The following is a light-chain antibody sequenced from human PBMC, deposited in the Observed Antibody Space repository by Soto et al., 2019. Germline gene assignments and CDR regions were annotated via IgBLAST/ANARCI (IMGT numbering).Light chain of an antibody. CDR3: SSYTSSSTLV. Sequence: QSVLTQPASVSGSPGQSIAISCTGTSSDIGGYNYVSWYQQQPGEAPKLMIYEVSNRPSGVSDRFSGSKSGNTASLTISGLQAEDEADYYCSSYTSSSTLVFGGGTKLTVL. CDR2: EVS. J-gene: IGLJ2*01. V-gene: IGLV2-14*03. CDR1: SSDIGGYNY.